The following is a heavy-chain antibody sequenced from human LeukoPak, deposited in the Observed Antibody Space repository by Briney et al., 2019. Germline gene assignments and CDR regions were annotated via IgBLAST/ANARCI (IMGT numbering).Heavy chain of an antibody. Sequence: PGGSLRLSCAAPGFTFSSYAMSWARQAPGKGLEWVSAISGSGGSTYYADSVKGRFTISRDNSKNTLYLQMNSLRAEDTAVYYCAKAGIAVAGLHYWGQGTLVTVSS. V-gene: IGHV3-23*01. CDR2: ISGSGGST. D-gene: IGHD6-19*01. CDR3: AKAGIAVAGLHY. J-gene: IGHJ4*02. CDR1: GFTFSSYA.